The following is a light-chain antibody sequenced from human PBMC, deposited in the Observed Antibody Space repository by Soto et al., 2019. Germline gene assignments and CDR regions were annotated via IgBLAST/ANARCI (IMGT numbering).Light chain of an antibody. J-gene: IGLJ3*02. CDR3: CSYAGGSNLV. V-gene: IGLV2-23*01. CDR1: SSDVGTYDL. CDR2: ENN. Sequence: QSALTQPASVSGSPGQSIAISCTGTSSDVGTYDLVSWYQHHPGKAPKAMIYENNKRPAGVSNRFSASKSGNTASLTIAGLQAADEAVYYCCSYAGGSNLVFGGGTKLTVL.